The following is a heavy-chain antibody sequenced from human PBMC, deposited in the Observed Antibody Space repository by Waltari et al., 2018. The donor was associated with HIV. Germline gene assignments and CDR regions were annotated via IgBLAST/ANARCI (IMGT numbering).Heavy chain of an antibody. D-gene: IGHD3-3*01. Sequence: EVQLVESGGGLVQPGGSLRLSCAATGFICGRDWMRGVRQVPGKGLVWVSLMKYDGSSATYADSVKGRFTISRDNAKKTLYLQMNSLRAEDTAVYYCARVEVVISSPWYWYFDLWGRGTLVTVSS. CDR3: ARVEVVISSPWYWYFDL. CDR1: GFICGRDW. CDR2: MKYDGSSA. J-gene: IGHJ2*01. V-gene: IGHV3-74*01.